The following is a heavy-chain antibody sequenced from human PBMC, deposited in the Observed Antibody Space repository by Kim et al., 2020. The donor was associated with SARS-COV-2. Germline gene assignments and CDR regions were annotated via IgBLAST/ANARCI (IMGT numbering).Heavy chain of an antibody. CDR3: ATNGGDYYGSGSYTLNYYGVDV. CDR1: GGSISSSSYY. CDR2: IYYSGST. D-gene: IGHD3-10*01. Sequence: SETLSLTCTVSGGSISSSSYYWGWIRQPPGKGLEWIGSIYYSGSTYYNPSLKSRVTISVDTSKNQFSLKLSSVTAADTAVYYCATNGGDYYGSGSYTLNYYGVDVWGQGTTVTVSS. V-gene: IGHV4-39*01. J-gene: IGHJ6*02.